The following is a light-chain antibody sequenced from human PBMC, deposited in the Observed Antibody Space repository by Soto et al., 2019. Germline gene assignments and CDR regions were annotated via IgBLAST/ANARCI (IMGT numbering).Light chain of an antibody. CDR3: SSYAGSNKV. V-gene: IGLV2-8*01. Sequence: QSVLTQPPSASVSPGQSVTLSCPGTSSDVGGYNYVSWYQQHPGKAPKLMIYEVSKRPSGVPDRFSGSESGNTASLTVSGLQAEDEADYYCSSYAGSNKVFGTGTKVTVL. CDR1: SSDVGGYNY. J-gene: IGLJ1*01. CDR2: EVS.